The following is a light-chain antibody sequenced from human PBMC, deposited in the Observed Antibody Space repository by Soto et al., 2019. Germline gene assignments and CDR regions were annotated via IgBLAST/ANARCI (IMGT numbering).Light chain of an antibody. V-gene: IGLV2-14*01. CDR3: CSYTTSNTRQIV. J-gene: IGLJ1*01. CDR2: DVS. CDR1: RSDVGGYNY. Sequence: QSVLTQPASVSGSPGQSITISCTGPRSDVGGYNYVSWYQQHPGKAPKFMIYDVSNRPSGVSNRFSGSKSGNTASLTISGLQAEDEADYYCCSYTTSNTRQIVFGTGTKVTVL.